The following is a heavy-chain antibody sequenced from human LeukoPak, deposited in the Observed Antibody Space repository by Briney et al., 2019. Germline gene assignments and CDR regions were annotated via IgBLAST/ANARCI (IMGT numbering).Heavy chain of an antibody. Sequence: SQTLSLTCAISGDSVSSNSAAWNWIRQSPSRGLEWLGRKYYRSKWYNDYAVSVKSRIAINPDTSKNQFSLQLNSVTPEDTAVYYCARGHTITIFGVVIIDYFDYWGQGTLVTVSS. CDR1: GDSVSSNSAA. V-gene: IGHV6-1*01. CDR3: ARGHTITIFGVVIIDYFDY. J-gene: IGHJ4*02. CDR2: KYYRSKWYN. D-gene: IGHD3-3*01.